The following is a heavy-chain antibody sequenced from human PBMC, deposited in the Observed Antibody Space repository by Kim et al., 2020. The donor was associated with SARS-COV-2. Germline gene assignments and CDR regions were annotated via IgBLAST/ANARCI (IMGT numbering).Heavy chain of an antibody. V-gene: IGHV1-69*13. CDR1: GGTFSSYA. J-gene: IGHJ4*02. Sequence: SVKVSCKASGGTFSSYAISWVRQAPGQGLEWMGGIIPIFGTANYAQKFQGRVTITADESTSTAYMELSSLRSEDTAVYYRARGDPYYYDSSGFSFDYWGQGTLVTVSS. CDR3: ARGDPYYYDSSGFSFDY. D-gene: IGHD3-22*01. CDR2: IIPIFGTA.